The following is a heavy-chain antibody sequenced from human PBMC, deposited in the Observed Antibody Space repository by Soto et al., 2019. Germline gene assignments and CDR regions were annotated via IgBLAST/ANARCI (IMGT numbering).Heavy chain of an antibody. Sequence: QVQLVESGGGVAHPGRSLRLSCAASGFTFSSYALHWVRQAPGKGLERVAVIWYDGTIKDHSYSVKGRFTISRDNSKNRVYLQMNSMRAEDTAVYYCARDGRDYDESSGFMDVWGQGTTVIVSS. CDR3: ARDGRDYDESSGFMDV. CDR1: GFTFSSYA. CDR2: IWYDGTIK. V-gene: IGHV3-33*01. D-gene: IGHD3-22*01. J-gene: IGHJ6*02.